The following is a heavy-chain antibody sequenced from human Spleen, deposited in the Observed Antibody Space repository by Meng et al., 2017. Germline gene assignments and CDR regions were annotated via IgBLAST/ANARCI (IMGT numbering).Heavy chain of an antibody. Sequence: GESLKISCAASGFPFSDYYMSWIRQAPGKGLEWVSYISGSASTIYYADSVKGRFTVSRDNAKNSLYLQMNSLRAEDTAVYYCARGLRGLLWFGELLGFDYWGQGTLVTVSS. D-gene: IGHD3-10*01. J-gene: IGHJ4*02. V-gene: IGHV3-11*04. CDR1: GFPFSDYY. CDR3: ARGLRGLLWFGELLGFDY. CDR2: ISGSASTI.